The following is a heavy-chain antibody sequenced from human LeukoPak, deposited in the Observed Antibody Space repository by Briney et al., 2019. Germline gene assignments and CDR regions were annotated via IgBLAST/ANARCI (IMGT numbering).Heavy chain of an antibody. D-gene: IGHD1-14*01. CDR1: GFTVSSNY. CDR2: IYRGDNT. J-gene: IGHJ4*02. Sequence: GGSLRLSCAASGFTVSSNYMSWVRQAPGKGLEWVSVIYRGDNTYYPDSVKGRFTISRDNSKNTLYLQMSSLTTEDTAVYYCARHREISTRDFEYWGQGILVTVSS. V-gene: IGHV3-53*01. CDR3: ARHREISTRDFEY.